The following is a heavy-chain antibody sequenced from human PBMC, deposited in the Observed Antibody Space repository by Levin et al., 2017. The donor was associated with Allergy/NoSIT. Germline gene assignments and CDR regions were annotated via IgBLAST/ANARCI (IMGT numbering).Heavy chain of an antibody. D-gene: IGHD3-9*01. Sequence: GESLKISCAASGFTFSSYGMHWVRQAPGKGLEWVAVISYDGSNKYYADSVKGRFTISRDNSKNTLYLQMNSLRAEDTAVYYCAKDGSTTVLRYFDWFPNWFDPWGQGTLVTVSS. CDR3: AKDGSTTVLRYFDWFPNWFDP. CDR1: GFTFSSYG. V-gene: IGHV3-30*18. J-gene: IGHJ5*02. CDR2: ISYDGSNK.